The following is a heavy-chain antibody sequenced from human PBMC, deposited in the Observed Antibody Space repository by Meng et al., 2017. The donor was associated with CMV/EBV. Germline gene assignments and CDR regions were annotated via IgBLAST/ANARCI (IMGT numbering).Heavy chain of an antibody. CDR1: GDSFSNYF. CDR3: ARSNYCNTIPCSLLRADYYYGLDV. J-gene: IGHJ6*02. Sequence: SETLSLTCAVYGDSFSNYFWNWVRQPPGKGLEWIGEINNKASTNYNPSLKSRVTMSVDTSKNQFSLKLTSVTAADTAVYYCARSNYCNTIPCSLLRADYYYGLDVWCQGTTVTVSS. D-gene: IGHD2/OR15-2a*01. CDR2: INNKAST. V-gene: IGHV4-34*01.